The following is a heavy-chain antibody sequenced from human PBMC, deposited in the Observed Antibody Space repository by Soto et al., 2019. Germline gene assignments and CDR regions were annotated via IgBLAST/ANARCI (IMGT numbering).Heavy chain of an antibody. J-gene: IGHJ6*02. CDR3: ARGEDYYDSSGYYYNYYGMDV. Sequence: SETLSLTCTVSGGSTSSYYWSWIRQPPGKGLEWIGYIYYSGSTNYNPSLKSRVTISVDTSKNQFSLKLSSVTAADTAVYYCARGEDYYDSSGYYYNYYGMDVWGQGTTVTVSS. D-gene: IGHD3-22*01. CDR1: GGSTSSYY. V-gene: IGHV4-59*01. CDR2: IYYSGST.